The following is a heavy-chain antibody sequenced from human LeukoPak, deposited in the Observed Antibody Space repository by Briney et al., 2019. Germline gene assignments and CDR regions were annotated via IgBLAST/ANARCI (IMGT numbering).Heavy chain of an antibody. D-gene: IGHD1-26*01. CDR1: GFAFSGSS. J-gene: IGHJ6*02. Sequence: PGGSLRLSCAASGFAFSGSSVHWVRRASRKGLEWVGRIRSKPSSYATVYAESVKGRFTISRDDSKNTAYLQMNSLKTEDTAVYYCSSGTDYYDYGMDVWGQGTTITVSS. CDR2: IRSKPSSYAT. CDR3: SSGTDYYDYGMDV. V-gene: IGHV3-73*01.